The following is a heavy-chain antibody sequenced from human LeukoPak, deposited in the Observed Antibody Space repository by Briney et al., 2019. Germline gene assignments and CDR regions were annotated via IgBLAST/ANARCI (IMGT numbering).Heavy chain of an antibody. Sequence: SVKVSCKASGGTFSSYAISWVRQAPGQGLEWMGGIIPIFGTANYAQKFQGRVTITTDESMSTAYMELSSLRSEDTAVYYCARDSVNLGIAAAGNDYWGQGTLVTVSS. J-gene: IGHJ4*02. CDR3: ARDSVNLGIAAAGNDY. CDR2: IIPIFGTA. CDR1: GGTFSSYA. D-gene: IGHD6-13*01. V-gene: IGHV1-69*05.